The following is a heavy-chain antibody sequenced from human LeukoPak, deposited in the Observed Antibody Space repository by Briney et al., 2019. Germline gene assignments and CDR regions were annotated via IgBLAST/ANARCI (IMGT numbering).Heavy chain of an antibody. V-gene: IGHV5-51*01. CDR3: ARRAGLYYYDSSGYYYFDY. CDR1: GYSFATYW. Sequence: GASLKISCQGSGYSFATYWIGWVRQLPGKGLEWMGIIYPGDSDTRYSPSFQGQVTISADKSISTAYLQWSSLKASDTAMYYCARRAGLYYYDSSGYYYFDYWGQGTLVTVSS. J-gene: IGHJ4*02. CDR2: IYPGDSDT. D-gene: IGHD3-22*01.